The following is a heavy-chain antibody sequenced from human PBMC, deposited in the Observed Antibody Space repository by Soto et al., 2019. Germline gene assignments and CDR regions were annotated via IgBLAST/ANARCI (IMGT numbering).Heavy chain of an antibody. CDR2: IYHTGST. J-gene: IGHJ4*02. D-gene: IGHD6-13*01. V-gene: IGHV4-38-2*01. CDR1: GDSISSGYY. CDR3: ARVGSVAADDSRFYCDY. Sequence: PSETLSLTCAVSGDSISSGYYWGWIRQPPGKGLEWIGSIYHTGSTYYNPSLKSRVTLSVDTSKNHFSLTLRSVTAADTAVYYCARVGSVAADDSRFYCDYWGQGALVTVSS.